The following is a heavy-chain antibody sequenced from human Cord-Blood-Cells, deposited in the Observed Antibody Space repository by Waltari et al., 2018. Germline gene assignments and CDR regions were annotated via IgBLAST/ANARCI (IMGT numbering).Heavy chain of an antibody. D-gene: IGHD6-13*01. CDR1: GYSISSGYY. CDR2: IYPSGGT. J-gene: IGHJ3*02. Sequence: QVQLQESGPGLVKPSETLSLTCAVPGYSISSGYYWAWIRQPPGKGLERIGSIYPSGGTYYNPSLKSRVTISVDTSKNQFSLKLSSVTAADTAVYYCAGVLGYSTDAFDIWGQGTMVTVSS. CDR3: AGVLGYSTDAFDI. V-gene: IGHV4-38-2*01.